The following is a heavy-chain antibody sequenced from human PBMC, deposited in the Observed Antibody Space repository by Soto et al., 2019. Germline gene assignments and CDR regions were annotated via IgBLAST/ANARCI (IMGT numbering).Heavy chain of an antibody. CDR3: ARQTFFGCINAVCYPFDY. D-gene: IGHD2-8*01. Sequence: ASVKVSCKASGYTFTDYYIHWVRQAPGQGLEWMGMINPSGGSTDYAQKFRGRVTMTRDTSTGTVYMELSSLRSEDTAVYYCARQTFFGCINAVCYPFDYWGQGTLVTVSS. CDR1: GYTFTDYY. CDR2: INPSGGST. J-gene: IGHJ4*02. V-gene: IGHV1-46*01.